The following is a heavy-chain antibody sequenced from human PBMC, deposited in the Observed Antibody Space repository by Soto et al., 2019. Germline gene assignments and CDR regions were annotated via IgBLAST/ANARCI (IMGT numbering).Heavy chain of an antibody. CDR1: GYTFTDYF. CDR2: INPYSGGA. J-gene: IGHJ3*02. D-gene: IGHD2-21*01. Sequence: GASLKVSCKASGYTFTDYFIHWVRQAPGQGLEWIGWINPYSGGADLSQKFQGRVTMTRDTSISTAYMEVSSLRSDDTAVFYCARLMHYSHSGGSSLSGFDIWGQGTLVPASS. V-gene: IGHV1-2*02. CDR3: ARLMHYSHSGGSSLSGFDI.